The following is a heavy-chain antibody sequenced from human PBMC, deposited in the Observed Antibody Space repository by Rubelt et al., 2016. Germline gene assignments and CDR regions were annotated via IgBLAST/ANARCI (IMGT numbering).Heavy chain of an antibody. CDR2: INAGNGNT. V-gene: IGHV1-3*01. J-gene: IGHJ4*02. D-gene: IGHD6-19*01. CDR1: GYTFTSYA. CDR3: AREGLAVAHDY. Sequence: QVQLVQSGAEVKKPGASVKVSCKSSGYTFTSYAMHWVRQAPGHRLEWMGWINAGNGNTKCSQKFQGRVTITRDTSASTAYMGLSSLRSEDTAVYYCAREGLAVAHDYWGQGTLVTVSS.